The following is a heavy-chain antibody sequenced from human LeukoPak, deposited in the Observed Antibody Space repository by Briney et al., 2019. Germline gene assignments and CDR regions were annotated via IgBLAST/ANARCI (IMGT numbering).Heavy chain of an antibody. CDR3: ARVAADYYYYYMDV. V-gene: IGHV1-46*01. Sequence: ASVKVSCRASGYTFTSYYMHWVRQAPGQGLEWMGIINPSGGSTSYAQKFQGRATMTRDMSTSTVYMELSSLRSEDTAVYYCARVAADYYYYYMDVWGKGTTVTVSS. D-gene: IGHD2-15*01. CDR1: GYTFTSYY. J-gene: IGHJ6*03. CDR2: INPSGGST.